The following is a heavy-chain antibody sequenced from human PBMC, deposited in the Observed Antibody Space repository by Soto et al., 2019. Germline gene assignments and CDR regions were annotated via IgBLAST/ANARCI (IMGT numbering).Heavy chain of an antibody. CDR2: ISWNSGSI. Sequence: EVQLVESGGGVVQPGRSLRLSCAASGFTFDDYAMHWVRQAPGKGLEWVSGISWNSGSIGYADSVKGRFTISRDNAKNSLYLQMNSLRAEDTALYYCAKGSCSSTSCYHFDYWGQGTLVTVSS. D-gene: IGHD2-2*01. CDR3: AKGSCSSTSCYHFDY. V-gene: IGHV3-9*01. J-gene: IGHJ4*02. CDR1: GFTFDDYA.